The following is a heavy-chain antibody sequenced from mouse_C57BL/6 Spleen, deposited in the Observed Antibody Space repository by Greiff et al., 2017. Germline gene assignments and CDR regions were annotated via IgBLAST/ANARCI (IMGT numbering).Heavy chain of an antibody. V-gene: IGHV1-69*01. CDR2: IDPSDSYT. CDR3: ARGDNLDYFDY. Sequence: QVQLQQPGAELVMPGASVKLSCKASGYTFTSYWMHWVKQRPGQGLEWIGEIDPSDSYTNYNQKFKGKFTLTVDKSSSTAYLQLSSLTSEASAIYYSARGDNLDYFDYWDQGTTLTVSS. J-gene: IGHJ2*01. CDR1: GYTFTSYW. D-gene: IGHD1-3*01.